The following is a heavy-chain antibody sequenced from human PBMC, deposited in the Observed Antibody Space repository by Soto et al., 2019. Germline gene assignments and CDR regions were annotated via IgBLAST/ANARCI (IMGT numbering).Heavy chain of an antibody. V-gene: IGHV1-2*02. CDR1: GYTFTGYY. CDR2: INPQTGGT. J-gene: IGHJ6*04. D-gene: IGHD2-2*01. CDR3: ARERYQVISDGMDV. Sequence: ASVKVSCKASGYTFTGYYIHWVREAPGQGLEWMGWINPQTGGTSYAQKFQGRVTLSRDTSINTAYLELSGLRFDDAVVYFCARERYQVISDGMDVWGKGTTVNVSS.